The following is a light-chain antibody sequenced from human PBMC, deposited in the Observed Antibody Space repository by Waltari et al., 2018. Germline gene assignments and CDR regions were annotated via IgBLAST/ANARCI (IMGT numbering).Light chain of an antibody. CDR3: QQYNNWPET. Sequence: DIVMTQSPATLSVSPGERATLSCRASQSIGSTLAWYQHKPGQAPRFLIYGASTRATGIPVRFSGSGSGTEFTLTISSLQSADFAVYFCQQYNNWPETFGQGTKVEIK. CDR1: QSIGST. CDR2: GAS. V-gene: IGKV3-15*01. J-gene: IGKJ1*01.